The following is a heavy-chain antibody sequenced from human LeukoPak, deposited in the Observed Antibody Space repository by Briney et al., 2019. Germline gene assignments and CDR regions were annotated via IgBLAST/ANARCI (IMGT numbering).Heavy chain of an antibody. CDR1: GGSISSGSYF. V-gene: IGHV4-61*02. D-gene: IGHD6-13*01. Sequence: SETLSLTCSVSGGSISSGSYFWSWIREPAGKRLEWIGRIYTSGTIYYNPSLKSRVTISIDTSKNQFSLKLRSVNAADTAVYYCARDSSSWYEGGYFDYWGQGTLVTVSS. J-gene: IGHJ4*02. CDR3: ARDSSSWYEGGYFDY. CDR2: IYTSGTI.